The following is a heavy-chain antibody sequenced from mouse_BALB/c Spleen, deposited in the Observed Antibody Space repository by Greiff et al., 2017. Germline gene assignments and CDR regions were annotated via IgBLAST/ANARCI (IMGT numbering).Heavy chain of an antibody. D-gene: IGHD2-1*01. J-gene: IGHJ4*01. V-gene: IGHV1-54*01. CDR3: ARLLLYAMDY. Sequence: QVQLQQSGAELVRPGTSVKVSCKASGYAFTNYLIEWVKQRPGQGLEWIGVINPGSGGTNYNEKFKGKATLTADKSSSTAYMQLSSLTSDDSAVYFCARLLLYAMDYWGQGTSVTVSS. CDR2: INPGSGGT. CDR1: GYAFTNYL.